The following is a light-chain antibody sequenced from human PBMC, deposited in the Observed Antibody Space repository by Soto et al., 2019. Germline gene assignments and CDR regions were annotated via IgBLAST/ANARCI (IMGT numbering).Light chain of an antibody. CDR3: LQLNRYPLT. CDR2: SAS. CDR1: QGISNY. J-gene: IGKJ4*01. V-gene: IGKV1-9*01. Sequence: DIQLTQSPSFLSASVGDRVTITCRASQGISNYLAWYQQRPGKAPELLVYSASTLQSGVPSRFSGGGSETEFSLTIVTLQPEDFVTYYCLQLNRYPLTFGGGTKVDIK.